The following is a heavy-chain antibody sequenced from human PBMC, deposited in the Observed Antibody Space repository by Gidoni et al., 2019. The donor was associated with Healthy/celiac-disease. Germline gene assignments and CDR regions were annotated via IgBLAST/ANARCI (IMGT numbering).Heavy chain of an antibody. J-gene: IGHJ3*02. CDR3: ARGVWPFAFDI. Sequence: QVQLQESGPGLVKPSQTLSLTCTVSGGSISSGSYYWSWIRQPAGKGLEWIGRIYTSGSTNYNPSLKSRVTISVDTSKNQFSLKLSSVTAADTAVYYCARGVWPFAFDIWGQGTMVTVSS. CDR2: IYTSGST. V-gene: IGHV4-61*02. CDR1: GGSISSGSYY. D-gene: IGHD6-6*01.